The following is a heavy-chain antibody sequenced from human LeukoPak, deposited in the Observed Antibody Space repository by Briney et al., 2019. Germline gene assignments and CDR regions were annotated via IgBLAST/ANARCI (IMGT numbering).Heavy chain of an antibody. CDR1: GYTFTGYY. CDR2: INPNSGGT. CDR3: ATLYCSSTSCSIGKGDY. Sequence: ASVKVSCKASGYTFTGYYIHWGRQVPGQGLEWMGWINPNSGGTNYAQKFQGRVTMTRDTSISTAYMELSSLRSDDTAVYYCATLYCSSTSCSIGKGDYWGPGTLVTVSS. D-gene: IGHD2-2*01. J-gene: IGHJ4*01. V-gene: IGHV1-2*02.